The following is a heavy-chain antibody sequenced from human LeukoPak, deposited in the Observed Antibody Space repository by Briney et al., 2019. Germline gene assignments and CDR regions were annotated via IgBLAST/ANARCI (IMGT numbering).Heavy chain of an antibody. J-gene: IGHJ4*02. CDR3: ARDYDSSGYYRYYFDY. D-gene: IGHD3-22*01. CDR2: ISAYNGNT. CDR1: GYTFTSYG. V-gene: IGHV1-18*01. Sequence: AEKVSCKASGYTFTSYGIIWVRQPPGQGGEGVGWISAYNGNTNYAQKLQGRVNMTTDTSTSTAYMELRSLRSDDTAVYYCARDYDSSGYYRYYFDYWGQGTLVTVSS.